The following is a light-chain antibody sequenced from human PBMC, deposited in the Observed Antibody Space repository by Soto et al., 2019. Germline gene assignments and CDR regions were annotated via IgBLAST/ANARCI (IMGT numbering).Light chain of an antibody. Sequence: DVVVTQSPLSLPVTLGQPASISCRSSQSHIHSDGNTYLHWFQQRPGQSPRRLIYHVSIRDSGVPDRFSGSGSGTDFTLEISRVEAEDVGVYYCMQGRHWPYTFGPGTTVDIK. J-gene: IGKJ3*01. CDR2: HVS. CDR3: MQGRHWPYT. V-gene: IGKV2-30*02. CDR1: QSHIHSDGNTY.